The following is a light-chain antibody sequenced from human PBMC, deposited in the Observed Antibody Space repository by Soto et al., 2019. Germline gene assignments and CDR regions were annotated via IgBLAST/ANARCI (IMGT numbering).Light chain of an antibody. CDR1: QSIGNW. CDR3: QQYHTYSWT. V-gene: IGKV1-5*03. CDR2: KAS. J-gene: IGKJ1*01. Sequence: DIQMTQSPSTLSASVGDRITITCRASQSIGNWLAWYQQKPGKAPKLLIYKASSLESGVPSRFSGSESGTEFTLTISSLQPDDFATYYCQQYHTYSWTFGQGTKVEFK.